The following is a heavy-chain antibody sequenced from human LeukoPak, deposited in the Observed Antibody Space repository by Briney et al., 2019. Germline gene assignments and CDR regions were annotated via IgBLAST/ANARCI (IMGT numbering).Heavy chain of an antibody. J-gene: IGHJ4*02. D-gene: IGHD2-15*01. CDR2: INQDSSEK. V-gene: IGHV3-7*01. CDR1: GFTFSNYW. Sequence: PGGSLGLSCAAFGFTFSNYWMSWVRQAPGKGLEWVANINQDSSEKYYVDSVKGRFTISRDNAKNSLYLQLNTLRPEDTAVYYCVQGWRDNWGQGTLVTVSS. CDR3: VQGWRDN.